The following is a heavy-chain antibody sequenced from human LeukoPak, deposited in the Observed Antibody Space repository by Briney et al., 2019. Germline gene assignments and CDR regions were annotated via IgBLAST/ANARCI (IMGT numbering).Heavy chain of an antibody. V-gene: IGHV3-64D*06. CDR2: ISSNGGST. J-gene: IGHJ4*02. Sequence: GGSLRLSCAASGFTLSGYDMHWVRQAPGKGLEYVSAISSNGGSTYYADSVKGRFTISRDNSKNTLYLQMSSLRAEDTAVYYCVKSYSYGYDYWGQGTLVTVSS. D-gene: IGHD5-18*01. CDR1: GFTLSGYD. CDR3: VKSYSYGYDY.